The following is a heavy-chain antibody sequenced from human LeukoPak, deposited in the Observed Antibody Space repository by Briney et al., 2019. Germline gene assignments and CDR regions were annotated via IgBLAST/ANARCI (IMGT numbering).Heavy chain of an antibody. CDR2: IYYSGST. CDR3: AKGGGWGNSFDP. J-gene: IGHJ5*02. Sequence: PSQTLSLTCTVSGGSISSGGYYWSWIRQHPGKGLEWIGYIYYSGSTYYNPSLKSRVTISVDTSKNQFSLKLSSVTAADTAVYYCAKGGGWGNSFDPWGQGTLVTVSS. D-gene: IGHD3-16*01. CDR1: GGSISSGGYY. V-gene: IGHV4-31*03.